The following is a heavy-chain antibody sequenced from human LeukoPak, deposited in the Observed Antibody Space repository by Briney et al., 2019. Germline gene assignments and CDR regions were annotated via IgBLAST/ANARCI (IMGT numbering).Heavy chain of an antibody. CDR3: AREDSGSYYNYYYFYMDV. J-gene: IGHJ6*03. Sequence: PSETLSLTCSVSGGSFSSYFWSWVRQPAGKGLEWIGRIYPSGNTNYNPSLKSRVTLSVDTSKTQFSLRLSSVTAADTAVFYCAREDSGSYYNYYYFYMDVWGKGTTVTISS. V-gene: IGHV4-4*07. CDR1: GGSFSSYF. CDR2: IYPSGNT. D-gene: IGHD3-10*01.